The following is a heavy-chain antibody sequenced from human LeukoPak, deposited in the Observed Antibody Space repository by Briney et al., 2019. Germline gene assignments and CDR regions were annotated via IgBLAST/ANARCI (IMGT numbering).Heavy chain of an antibody. D-gene: IGHD2-21*02. V-gene: IGHV4-34*01. CDR2: INHSGST. J-gene: IGHJ5*02. CDR1: GGSFSGYY. Sequence: PSETLSLTCAVYGGSFSGYYWSWIRQPPGKGLEWIGEINHSGSTNYNPSLKSRVTISVDTSKNQFSLKLRSVTAADTAVYYCARLQVHCGGDCYTRWFDPWGQGTLVTVSS. CDR3: ARLQVHCGGDCYTRWFDP.